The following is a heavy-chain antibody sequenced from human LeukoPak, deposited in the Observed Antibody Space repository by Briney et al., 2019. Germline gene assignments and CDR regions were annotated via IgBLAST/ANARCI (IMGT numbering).Heavy chain of an antibody. V-gene: IGHV3-48*04. D-gene: IGHD3-22*01. CDR2: ISSSSSTI. CDR3: ARGGYYDSSGYVYYFDY. J-gene: IGHJ4*02. Sequence: GGSLRLSCAASGFTFSSYSMNWVRQAPGKGLEWVSYISSSSSTIYYADSVKGRFIISRDNAKNSLYLQMNSLRAEDTAVYYCARGGYYDSSGYVYYFDYWAREPWSPSPQ. CDR1: GFTFSSYS.